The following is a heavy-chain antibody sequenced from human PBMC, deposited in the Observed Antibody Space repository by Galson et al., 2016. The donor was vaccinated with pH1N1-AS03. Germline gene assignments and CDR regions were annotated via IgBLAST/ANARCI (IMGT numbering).Heavy chain of an antibody. V-gene: IGHV1-18*01. Sequence: SVKVSCKASGYTLSGYGINWVRQAPGQGLEWMGWISTYNDDTNYPQTLQGRVTMTTDTSTNTAYIELRSLRSEDTAVYYCARGPNRAVAGLFHSWGQGTLVTVSS. J-gene: IGHJ4*02. D-gene: IGHD6-19*01. CDR1: GYTLSGYG. CDR2: ISTYNDDT. CDR3: ARGPNRAVAGLFHS.